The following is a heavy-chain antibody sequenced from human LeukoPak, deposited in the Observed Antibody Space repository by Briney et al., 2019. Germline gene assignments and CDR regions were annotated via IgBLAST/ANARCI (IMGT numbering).Heavy chain of an antibody. Sequence: SQTLSLTCAISGDSVSRFGGAWNWIRQSPSRGLEWLGRAYYRSRWSNDYAPSVRGRINISPDTSQNQFSLQLDPVTPDDTAVYYCARGSNSALDIWGRGTMVTVSS. J-gene: IGHJ3*02. CDR1: GDSVSRFGGA. D-gene: IGHD4-23*01. V-gene: IGHV6-1*01. CDR2: AYYRSRWSN. CDR3: ARGSNSALDI.